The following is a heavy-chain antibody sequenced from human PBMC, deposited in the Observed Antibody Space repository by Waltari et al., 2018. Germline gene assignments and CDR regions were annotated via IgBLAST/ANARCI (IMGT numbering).Heavy chain of an antibody. V-gene: IGHV3-48*03. J-gene: IGHJ6*02. D-gene: IGHD3-10*01. CDR3: ARENYYASCFDI. CDR1: GFTLSSYE. Sequence: ELQLVQSGGGFVQPGGSLRLSCVASGFTLSSYEVNWIRQPPGKGLGWVSYIDSSCTKISYADSVKGRFTISRDNARNSVSLLVNSLTAEDTAVYFCARENYYASCFDIWGQGTTVTVSS. CDR2: IDSSCTKI.